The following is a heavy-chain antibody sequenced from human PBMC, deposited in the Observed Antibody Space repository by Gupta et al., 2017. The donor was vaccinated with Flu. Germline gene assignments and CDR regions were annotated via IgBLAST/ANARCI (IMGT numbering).Heavy chain of an antibody. CDR1: GLTFRNFG. D-gene: IGHD2-2*01. Sequence: QVQLVESGGGVVQPGRSLRLSCAASGLTFRNFGMRWVRQAPGKGLEWVTGIWYDGSNKYYADSVKGRFTISRDNSKNTLYLQMNSLRAEDTAVYYCARDLASSYFDLWGRGTLVTVSS. J-gene: IGHJ2*01. CDR3: ARDLASSYFDL. V-gene: IGHV3-33*01. CDR2: IWYDGSNK.